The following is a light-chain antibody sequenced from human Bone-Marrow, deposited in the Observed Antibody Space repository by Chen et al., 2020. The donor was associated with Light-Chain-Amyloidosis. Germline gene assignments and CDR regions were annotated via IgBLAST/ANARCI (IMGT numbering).Light chain of an antibody. Sequence: QSVLTQPPSVSGAPGQMVTISCTGSSPNIGANYEVHWYQQLPGTAPKLLIYGNNNRPSGVPARVSGSKSGSSASLAITGLQAEDEADYYCQSYDISLSAWVFGGGTKLTVL. CDR3: QSYDISLSAWV. V-gene: IGLV1-40*01. J-gene: IGLJ3*02. CDR2: GNN. CDR1: SPNIGANYE.